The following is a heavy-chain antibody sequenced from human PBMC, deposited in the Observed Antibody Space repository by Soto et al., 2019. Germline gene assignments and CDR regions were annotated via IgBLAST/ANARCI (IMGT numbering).Heavy chain of an antibody. J-gene: IGHJ4*02. V-gene: IGHV3-13*01. CDR3: AKSHTTSGWYVTTDY. Sequence: EVQLVESGGGLVQPGGSLRLSCAASGFTFSSYDMHWVRQATGKGLEWVSAIGTAGDTYYPGSVKGRFTISRENAKNSLYLQMNSLRAGDTAVYYCAKSHTTSGWYVTTDYWGQGTRVTVSS. D-gene: IGHD6-19*01. CDR1: GFTFSSYD. CDR2: IGTAGDT.